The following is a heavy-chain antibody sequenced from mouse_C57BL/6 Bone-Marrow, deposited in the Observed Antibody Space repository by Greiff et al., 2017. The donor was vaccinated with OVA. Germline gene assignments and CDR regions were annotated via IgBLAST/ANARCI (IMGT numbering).Heavy chain of an antibody. CDR1: GFTFSNYW. CDR2: IRLKSDNYAT. D-gene: IGHD2-3*01. Sequence: EVHLVESGGGLVQPGGSMKLSCVASGFTFSNYWMNWVRQSPEQGLEWVAQIRLKSDNYATHYAESVKGRFTISRDDSKSSVYLQMNNLRAEDTGIYYCTPGWFFFAYWGQGTLVTVSA. J-gene: IGHJ3*01. CDR3: TPGWFFFAY. V-gene: IGHV6-3*01.